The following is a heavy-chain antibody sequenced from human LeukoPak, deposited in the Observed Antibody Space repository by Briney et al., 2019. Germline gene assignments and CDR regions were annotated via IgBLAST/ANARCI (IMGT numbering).Heavy chain of an antibody. CDR1: GFTFSSYS. Sequence: GGSLRLSCAASGFTFSSYSMNWVRQAPGKGLEWVSSISSSSSYIYYADSVKGRFTISRDNAKNSLYLQMNSLRAEDTAVYYCARDPPLTVTSVDYWGQGTLVTVSS. CDR3: ARDPPLTVTSVDY. V-gene: IGHV3-21*01. J-gene: IGHJ4*02. CDR2: ISSSSSYI. D-gene: IGHD4-17*01.